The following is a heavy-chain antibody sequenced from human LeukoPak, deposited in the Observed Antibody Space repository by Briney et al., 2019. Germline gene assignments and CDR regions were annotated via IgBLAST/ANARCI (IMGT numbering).Heavy chain of an antibody. V-gene: IGHV1-3*03. CDR2: INAGNGNT. J-gene: IGHJ3*02. CDR3: ASSYCGSGGGSAFDI. Sequence: ASVKVSCKASGYTFTSYAMHWVRQAPGQRLEWMGWINAGNGNTKYSQEFQGRVTITRDTSASTAYMELSSLRSEDMAVYYCASSYCGSGGGSAFDIWGQGTMVTVSS. CDR1: GYTFTSYA. D-gene: IGHD3-10*01.